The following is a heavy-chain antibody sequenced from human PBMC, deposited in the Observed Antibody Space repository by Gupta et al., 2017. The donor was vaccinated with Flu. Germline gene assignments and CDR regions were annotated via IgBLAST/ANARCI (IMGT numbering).Heavy chain of an antibody. D-gene: IGHD6-13*01. Sequence: VRQAPGKGLEWVAVISYDGTNKYYADSVKGRFTISRDNSKNTLYLQMNSLRAEDTAVYYCAKGPSSWNAFDIWGQGTMVTVSS. CDR2: ISYDGTNK. CDR3: AKGPSSWNAFDI. V-gene: IGHV3-30*18. J-gene: IGHJ3*02.